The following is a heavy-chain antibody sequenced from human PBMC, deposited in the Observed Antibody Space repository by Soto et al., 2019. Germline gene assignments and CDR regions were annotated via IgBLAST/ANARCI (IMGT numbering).Heavy chain of an antibody. CDR3: ATELLWFGELSSDY. J-gene: IGHJ4*02. D-gene: IGHD3-10*01. CDR2: INWNSGSI. V-gene: IGHV3-9*01. CDR1: GFTFDDYA. Sequence: SLRLSCAASGFTFDDYAMHWVRQVPGKGLEWVSGINWNSGSIGYGDSVKGRFAISRDNAKNSLHLQMNSLSAEDTAVYYCATELLWFGELSSDYWGQGTLVTVSS.